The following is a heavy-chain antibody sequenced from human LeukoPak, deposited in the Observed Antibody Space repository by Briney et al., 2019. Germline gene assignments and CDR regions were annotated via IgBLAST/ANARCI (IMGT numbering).Heavy chain of an antibody. CDR3: ARPEGLWWYFDY. CDR1: GFTFSNYG. CDR2: ISFDGSAK. J-gene: IGHJ4*02. D-gene: IGHD4/OR15-4a*01. Sequence: GSLRLSCAASGFTFSNYGMHWVRQAPGKGLEWVSVISFDGSAKYYADSVKGRFTISRDNAKNSLYLQMNSLRAEDTAVYYCARPEGLWWYFDYWGQGTLVTVSS. V-gene: IGHV3-33*08.